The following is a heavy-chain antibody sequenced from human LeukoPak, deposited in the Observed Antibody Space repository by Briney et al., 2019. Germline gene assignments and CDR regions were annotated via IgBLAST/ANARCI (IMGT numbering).Heavy chain of an antibody. CDR1: GFTFSSYN. CDR2: ISRSSSYI. D-gene: IGHD2-15*01. J-gene: IGHJ6*03. V-gene: IGHV3-21*04. CDR3: AKNGDRGAYCTGGTCYPYFYYYMDV. Sequence: PGGSLRLSCAASGFTFSSYNMNWVRQAPGKGLEWVSSISRSSSYIYYADSVKGRFTISRDNAKNSLYLQMSSLRAEDTAIYYCAKNGDRGAYCTGGTCYPYFYYYMDVWGKGTTVTI.